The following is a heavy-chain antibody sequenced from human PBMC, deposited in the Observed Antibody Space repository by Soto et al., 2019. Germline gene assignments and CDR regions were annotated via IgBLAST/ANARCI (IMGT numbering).Heavy chain of an antibody. CDR2: IDTSGNT. J-gene: IGHJ6*02. V-gene: IGHV4-4*07. CDR3: ARYSSNWFQTEGMDV. CDR1: GGSISTYY. Sequence: SETLSLTCTVSGGSISTYYWSWIRQPAGKGLEWIGRIDTSGNTNYNPPLKSRVTMSVDTSKKQFSLKLTSVNAADTAVYYCARYSSNWFQTEGMDVWGQGTTVTVSS. D-gene: IGHD6-13*01.